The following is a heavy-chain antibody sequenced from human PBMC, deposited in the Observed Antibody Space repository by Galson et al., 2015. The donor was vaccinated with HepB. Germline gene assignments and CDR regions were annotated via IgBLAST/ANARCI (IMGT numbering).Heavy chain of an antibody. CDR1: GYTFTSYA. V-gene: IGHV1-3*01. D-gene: IGHD3-22*01. CDR3: ARGHYYDSSGYYYVPLHYDY. Sequence: SVKVSCKAPGYTFTSYAMHWVRQAPGQRLEWMGWINAGNGNTKYSQKFQGRVTITRDTSASTAYMELSSLRSEDTAVYYCARGHYYDSSGYYYVPLHYDYWGQGTLVTVSS. J-gene: IGHJ4*02. CDR2: INAGNGNT.